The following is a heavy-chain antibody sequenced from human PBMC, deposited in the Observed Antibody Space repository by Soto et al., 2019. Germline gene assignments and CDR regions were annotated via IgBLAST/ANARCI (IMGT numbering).Heavy chain of an antibody. CDR3: ARDGIAVAGTFAGMDG. J-gene: IGHJ6*02. Sequence: GXSVKVSCRASVYAFTSCGISWVRQAPGQGLEWMGWISAYNGNTNYAQKLQGRVTMTTDTSTSTAYMELRSLRSDDTAVYYCARDGIAVAGTFAGMDGWGQGTTVTVSS. D-gene: IGHD6-19*01. V-gene: IGHV1-18*01. CDR1: VYAFTSCG. CDR2: ISAYNGNT.